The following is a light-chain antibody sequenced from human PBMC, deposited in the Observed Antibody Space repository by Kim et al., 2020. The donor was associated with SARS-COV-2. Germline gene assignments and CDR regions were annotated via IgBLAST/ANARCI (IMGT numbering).Light chain of an antibody. Sequence: DIQMTQSPSSLSASVGDRVTITCRASQTISTYLNWYQEKTGKAPKLLIYAASFLQSGVPSRFTGSGSGTDFTLTISSLHPEDFATYYCQQSYSLPYTFGQGTKVDIK. J-gene: IGKJ2*01. CDR2: AAS. CDR3: QQSYSLPYT. CDR1: QTISTY. V-gene: IGKV1-39*01.